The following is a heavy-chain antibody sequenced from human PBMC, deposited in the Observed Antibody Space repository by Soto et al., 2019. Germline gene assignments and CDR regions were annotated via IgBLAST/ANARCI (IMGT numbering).Heavy chain of an antibody. D-gene: IGHD6-13*01. Sequence: PSETLSLTCTVSGGSISSYYWSWIRQPPGKGLEWIGEIYHSGSTNYNPSLKSRVTISVDKSKNQFSLKLSSVIAADTAVYYCARTAATGKYYYGVDAWGQGTTVTVSS. CDR1: GGSISSYY. CDR2: IYHSGST. J-gene: IGHJ6*02. V-gene: IGHV4-59*12. CDR3: ARTAATGKYYYGVDA.